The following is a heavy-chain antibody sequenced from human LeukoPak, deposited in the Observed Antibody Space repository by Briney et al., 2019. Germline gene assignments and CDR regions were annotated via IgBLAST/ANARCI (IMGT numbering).Heavy chain of an antibody. V-gene: IGHV3-7*01. J-gene: IGHJ1*01. Sequence: GGSLRLSCAASGFTFSSYWMSWVRQAPGKGLEWVANIKQDGSEKYYVDSVKGRFTISRDNAKNSLYLQMNSLRAEDTAVYYCAREPSSIVVVTAIREQYFQHWGQGTLVTVSS. CDR2: IKQDGSEK. CDR1: GFTFSSYW. CDR3: AREPSSIVVVTAIREQYFQH. D-gene: IGHD2-21*02.